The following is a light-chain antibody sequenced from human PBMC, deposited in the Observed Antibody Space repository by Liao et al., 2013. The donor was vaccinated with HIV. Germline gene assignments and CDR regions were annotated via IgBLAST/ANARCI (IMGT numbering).Light chain of an antibody. V-gene: IGLV3-1*01. CDR3: QTWDSSNMI. CDR1: KLGDKY. J-gene: IGLJ2*01. CDR2: KDS. Sequence: SYELTQPPSVSVSPGQTASITCSGDKLGDKYTCWYQQKPGQSPVLVIYKDSKRPSGIPERFSGSLSGNTATLTISGTQTLDEADYYCQTWDSSNMIFGGGTEADRP.